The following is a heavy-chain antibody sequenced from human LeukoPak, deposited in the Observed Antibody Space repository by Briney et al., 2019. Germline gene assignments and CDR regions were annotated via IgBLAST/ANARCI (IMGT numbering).Heavy chain of an antibody. Sequence: GESLKISCKGSGYSFTSCWIGWVRQMPGKGLEWMVIIYPGDSDTRYSPSFQGQVTISADKSISTAYLQWSSLKASDTAMYYSARHLGRSSTTFFFDPWGQGTLVTVSS. CDR3: ARHLGRSSTTFFFDP. J-gene: IGHJ5*02. CDR1: GYSFTSCW. CDR2: IYPGDSDT. V-gene: IGHV5-51*01. D-gene: IGHD2-2*01.